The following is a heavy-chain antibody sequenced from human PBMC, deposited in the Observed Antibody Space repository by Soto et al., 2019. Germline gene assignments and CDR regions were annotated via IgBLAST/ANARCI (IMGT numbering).Heavy chain of an antibody. J-gene: IGHJ3*02. CDR3: TNEKSIINSGYDAFDI. D-gene: IGHD5-12*01. Sequence: GGSLRLSCAASGFTVSSYEMDWVRQAPGKGLEWVADISISGGTIYYGDSVEGRFTISRDNADNSLYLQMNRLRAEDTAVYYCTNEKSIINSGYDAFDIWGRGTVVTVSS. V-gene: IGHV3-48*03. CDR1: GFTVSSYE. CDR2: ISISGGTI.